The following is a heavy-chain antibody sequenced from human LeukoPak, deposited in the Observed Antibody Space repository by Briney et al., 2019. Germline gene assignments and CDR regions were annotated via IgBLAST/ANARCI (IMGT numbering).Heavy chain of an antibody. V-gene: IGHV3-9*01. CDR3: ARNSGYDLSLGCFDY. J-gene: IGHJ4*02. D-gene: IGHD5-12*01. CDR1: GFTFDDYA. Sequence: PGGSLRLSCAASGFTFDDYAMHWVRQAPGKGLEWVSGISWNSGNIGYADSVKGRFTISRDNSKNSLYLQMNSLRAEDTALYHCARNSGYDLSLGCFDYWGQGTLVTVSS. CDR2: ISWNSGNI.